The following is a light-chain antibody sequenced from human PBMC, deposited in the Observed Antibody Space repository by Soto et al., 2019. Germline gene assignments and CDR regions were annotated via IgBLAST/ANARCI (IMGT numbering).Light chain of an antibody. V-gene: IGKV1-39*01. CDR2: AAS. J-gene: IGKJ2*01. CDR3: QQSYSTPYT. CDR1: QSISSY. Sequence: DIQMTQSPSSLSASVGDRVTIACRASQSISSYLNWFQQKQGRAPKLLIYAASALRSGVPSRFRGSGSGTEFTLTISSLQPEDFATYYCQQSYSTPYTFGQGTKLDIK.